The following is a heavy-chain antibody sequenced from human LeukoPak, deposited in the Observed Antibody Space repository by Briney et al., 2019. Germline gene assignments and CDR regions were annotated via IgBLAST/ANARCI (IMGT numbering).Heavy chain of an antibody. D-gene: IGHD6-19*01. CDR2: IIPIFGTA. CDR1: GGTFSSYA. Sequence: GASVKVSCKASGGTFSSYAISWVRQAPGQGLEWMGRIIPIFGTANYAQKFQGRVTITTDESTSTAYMELSSLRSEDTAVYYCATVSLWAGSAFDIWGQGTMVTVSS. V-gene: IGHV1-69*05. CDR3: ATVSLWAGSAFDI. J-gene: IGHJ3*02.